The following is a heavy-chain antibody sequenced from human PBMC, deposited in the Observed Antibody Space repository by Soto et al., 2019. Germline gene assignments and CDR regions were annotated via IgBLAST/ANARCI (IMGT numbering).Heavy chain of an antibody. CDR3: ARGALRDGYDHLGRDAFDI. V-gene: IGHV3-33*01. J-gene: IGHJ3*02. Sequence: GGSLRLSCAASGFTFSSYGMHWVRQAPGKGLEWVAVIWYDGSNKYYADSVKGRFTISRDNSKNTLYLQMNSLRAEDTAVYYCARGALRDGYDHLGRDAFDIWGQGTMVNVSS. CDR2: IWYDGSNK. D-gene: IGHD5-12*01. CDR1: GFTFSSYG.